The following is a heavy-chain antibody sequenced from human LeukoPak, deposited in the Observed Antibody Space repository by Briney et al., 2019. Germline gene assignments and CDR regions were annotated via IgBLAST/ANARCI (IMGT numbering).Heavy chain of an antibody. CDR1: GFSFTNYA. V-gene: IGHV3-33*06. D-gene: IGHD2-15*01. CDR2: IHFDGSNK. J-gene: IGHJ6*03. CDR3: AKKGGFCSRLSCYHCYYMDV. Sequence: GKSLRLSCTASGFSFTNYAMHWVRQAPGKGLEWVAGIHFDGSNKYYADSVKGRFTISRDNSKNTLYLQMDSLRAADTAVYYCAKKGGFCSRLSCYHCYYMDVWGEGTTVTVSS.